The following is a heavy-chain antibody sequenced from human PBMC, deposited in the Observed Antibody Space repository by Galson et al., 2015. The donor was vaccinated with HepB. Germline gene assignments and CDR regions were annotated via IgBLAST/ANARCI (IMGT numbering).Heavy chain of an antibody. CDR2: IYYSGST. CDR3: ARHRFTGMVRGVISGWFDP. Sequence: TLSLTCTVSGGSISSSSYYWGWIRQPPGKGLEWIGSIYYSGSTYYNPSLKSRVTISVDTSKNQFSLKLSSVTAADTAVYYCARHRFTGMVRGVISGWFDPWGQGTLVTVSS. V-gene: IGHV4-39*01. CDR1: GGSISSSSYY. D-gene: IGHD3-10*01. J-gene: IGHJ5*02.